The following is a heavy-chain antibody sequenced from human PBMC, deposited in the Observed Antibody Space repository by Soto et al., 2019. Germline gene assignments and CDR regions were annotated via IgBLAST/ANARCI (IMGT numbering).Heavy chain of an antibody. D-gene: IGHD6-6*01. CDR2: ISGSGGST. CDR1: GFTFSNYA. V-gene: IGHV3-23*01. Sequence: GSLRLSCAASGFTFSNYAMSWVRQAPGKGLEWVSAISGSGGSTYYADSVKGRFTISRDNSKNTLYLQMDSLRAEDTAVYHCAKVDYSSSYFYYYGMDVWGQGTTVTVSS. J-gene: IGHJ6*02. CDR3: AKVDYSSSYFYYYGMDV.